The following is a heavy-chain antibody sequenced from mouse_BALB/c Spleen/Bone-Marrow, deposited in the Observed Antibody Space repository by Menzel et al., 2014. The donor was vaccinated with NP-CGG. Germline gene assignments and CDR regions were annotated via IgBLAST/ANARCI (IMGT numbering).Heavy chain of an antibody. V-gene: IGHV1S81*02. Sequence: VQLQQSGAELVKPGASVKLSCKASGYTFSNYYMYWVKQRPGQGLEWIGESNPSNGGSNFNEKFKSKATLTVDKSSSTACMHLSSLTAEDSAVYYCTRSNYGYWFFDVWGAGTTVTGSS. CDR2: SNPSNGGS. J-gene: IGHJ1*01. CDR1: GYTFSNYY. CDR3: TRSNYGYWFFDV. D-gene: IGHD1-1*01.